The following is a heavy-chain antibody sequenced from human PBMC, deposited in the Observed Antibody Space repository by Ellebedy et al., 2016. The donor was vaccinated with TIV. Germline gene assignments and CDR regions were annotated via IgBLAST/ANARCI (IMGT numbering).Heavy chain of an antibody. Sequence: GESLKISCAAFGFGFSSYWMSWVRQAPGKGLEWVAKIKPDGSEIFHVDSVKGRFTISRDNAKNSVYLQMDSLRAEDTAVYYCAKDYSWGQGTLVTVSS. CDR2: IKPDGSEI. J-gene: IGHJ4*02. CDR3: AKDYS. V-gene: IGHV3-7*04. CDR1: GFGFSSYW.